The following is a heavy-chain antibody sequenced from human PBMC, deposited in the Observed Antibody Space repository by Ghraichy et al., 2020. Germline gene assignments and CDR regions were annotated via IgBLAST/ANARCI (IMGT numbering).Heavy chain of an antibody. V-gene: IGHV3-53*01. CDR1: GFTVSSNY. D-gene: IGHD3-9*01. Sequence: GGSLRLSCAASGFTVSSNYMSWVRQAPGKGLEWVSVIYSGGSTYYADSVKGRFTISRDNSKNTLYLQMNSLRAADTAVYYCARERPGYDILTGYYYYYYGMDVWGQGTTVTVSS. CDR3: ARERPGYDILTGYYYYYYGMDV. J-gene: IGHJ6*02. CDR2: IYSGGST.